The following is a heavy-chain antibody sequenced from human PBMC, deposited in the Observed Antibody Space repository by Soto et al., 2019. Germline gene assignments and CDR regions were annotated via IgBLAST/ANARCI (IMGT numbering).Heavy chain of an antibody. J-gene: IGHJ5*02. CDR3: ARVRYYYGSGSYIGWFDP. CDR1: GYTFTSYG. V-gene: IGHV1-18*04. D-gene: IGHD3-10*01. CDR2: ISAYNGNT. Sequence: QVQLVQSGAEVKKPGASVKVSCKASGYTFTSYGISWVRQAPGQGLEWMGWISAYNGNTNYAQKLQGRVTMTTDTSTSTAYMELRSLRSDDTAVYYCARVRYYYGSGSYIGWFDPWGQGTLVTVSS.